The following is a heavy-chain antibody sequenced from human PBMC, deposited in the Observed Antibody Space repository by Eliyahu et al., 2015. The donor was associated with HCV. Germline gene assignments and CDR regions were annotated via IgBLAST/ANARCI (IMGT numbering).Heavy chain of an antibody. D-gene: IGHD6-13*01. Sequence: QITLKESGPTLVKPTQTLTLTCTFSGFSLSTSGVGVGWIRQPPGKALEWLALIYWNDDKRYSPSLKSRLTITKDTSKNQVVLTMTNMDPVDTATYYCAHRLVAAAEFDYWGQGTLVTVSS. CDR3: AHRLVAAAEFDY. CDR2: IYWNDDK. J-gene: IGHJ4*02. CDR1: GFSLSTSGVG. V-gene: IGHV2-5*01.